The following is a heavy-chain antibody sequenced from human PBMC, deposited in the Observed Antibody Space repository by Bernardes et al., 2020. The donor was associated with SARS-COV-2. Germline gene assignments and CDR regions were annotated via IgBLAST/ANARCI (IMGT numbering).Heavy chain of an antibody. Sequence: GGSLRLSCAASGFIFSSYSMNWVRQAPGKGLEWVSSISSSSSYIYYADSVKGRFTISRDNAKNSLYLQMNSLRAEDTAVHYCASSSGPKGDAFDIWGQGTMVTVSS. CDR3: ASSSGPKGDAFDI. CDR2: ISSSSSYI. V-gene: IGHV3-21*01. J-gene: IGHJ3*02. D-gene: IGHD6-19*01. CDR1: GFIFSSYS.